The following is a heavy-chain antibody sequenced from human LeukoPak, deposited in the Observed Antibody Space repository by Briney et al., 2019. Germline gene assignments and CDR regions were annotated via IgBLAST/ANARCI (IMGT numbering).Heavy chain of an antibody. CDR1: GFTFTNAW. CDR2: IKSKTDGGTT. J-gene: IGHJ6*02. CDR3: ASSFGMDV. Sequence: GGSLRLSCVASGFTFTNAWMNWVHQAPGKGLEWVGHIKSKTDGGTTDHAAPVKGRFTISRDDSKNTLYLQMNSLRAEDTAVYYCASSFGMDVWGQGTTVTVSS. V-gene: IGHV3-15*07.